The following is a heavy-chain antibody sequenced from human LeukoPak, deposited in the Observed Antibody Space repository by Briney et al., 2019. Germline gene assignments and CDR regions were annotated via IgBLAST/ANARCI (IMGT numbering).Heavy chain of an antibody. J-gene: IGHJ4*02. CDR2: IWYDGSNK. CDR1: GFTFSSYG. D-gene: IGHD6-19*01. CDR3: ARGMGQWLVQGLTAGFDY. Sequence: PGGSLRLSCAASGFTFSSYGMHWVRQAPGKGLEWVAVIWYDGSNKYYADSVKGRFTISRDSSKNTLYLQMNSLRAEDTAVYYCARGMGQWLVQGLTAGFDYWGQGTLVTVSS. V-gene: IGHV3-33*01.